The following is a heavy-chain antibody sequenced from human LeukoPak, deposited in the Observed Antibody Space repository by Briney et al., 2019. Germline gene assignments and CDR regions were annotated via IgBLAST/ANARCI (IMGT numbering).Heavy chain of an antibody. CDR1: GGSTSSYY. CDR3: AREVGPWELRSADAFDI. Sequence: SETLTLTCTVSGGSTSSYYWSWIRQPPGKALEWIGYIYYSGSTNYNPSLKSRVTISVDTSKNQFSLKLSSVTAADTAVYYCAREVGPWELRSADAFDIWGQGTMVTVSS. J-gene: IGHJ3*02. CDR2: IYYSGST. V-gene: IGHV4-59*01. D-gene: IGHD1-26*01.